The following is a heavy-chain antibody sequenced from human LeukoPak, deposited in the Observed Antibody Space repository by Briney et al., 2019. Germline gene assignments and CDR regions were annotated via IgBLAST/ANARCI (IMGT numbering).Heavy chain of an antibody. V-gene: IGHV1-18*04. CDR1: GYTFTGYY. J-gene: IGHJ4*02. CDR2: ISAYNGNT. CDR3: ARGYDYVWGSYRPLDY. Sequence: VASVKVSCKASGYTFTGYYMHWVRQAPGQGLEWMGWISAYNGNTNYAQKLQGRVTMTTDTSTSTAYMELRSLRSDDTAVYYCARGYDYVWGSYRPLDYWGQGTLVTVSS. D-gene: IGHD3-16*02.